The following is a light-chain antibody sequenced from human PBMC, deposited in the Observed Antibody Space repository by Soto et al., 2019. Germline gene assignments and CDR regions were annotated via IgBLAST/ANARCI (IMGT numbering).Light chain of an antibody. J-gene: IGKJ1*01. V-gene: IGKV3-20*01. Sequence: EIVMTRSPSTLSVSPGGRATLSCRASQSISDTLAWYQQKPGQAPRLLIYGASSRATDVPDRFSGSGSGADFTLTISRLEPEDFAVYYCQQYGSSPPRTFGQGTKVDIK. CDR1: QSISDT. CDR2: GAS. CDR3: QQYGSSPPRT.